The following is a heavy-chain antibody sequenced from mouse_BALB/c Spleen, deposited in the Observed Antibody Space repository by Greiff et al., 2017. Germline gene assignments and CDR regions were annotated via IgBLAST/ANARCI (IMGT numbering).Heavy chain of an antibody. J-gene: IGHJ1*01. CDR1: GYSITSGYY. Sequence: DVQLQESGPGLVKPSQSLSLTCSVTGYSITSGYYWNWIRQFPGNKLEWMGYISYDGSNNYNPSLKNRISITRDTSKNQFFLKLNSVTTEDTATYYCARESWDAWYFDVWGAGTTVTVSS. CDR2: ISYDGSN. CDR3: ARESWDAWYFDV. V-gene: IGHV3-6*02. D-gene: IGHD4-1*01.